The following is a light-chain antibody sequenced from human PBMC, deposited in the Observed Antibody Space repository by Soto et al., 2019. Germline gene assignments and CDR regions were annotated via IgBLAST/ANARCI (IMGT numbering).Light chain of an antibody. CDR2: WAS. CDR3: QQYYSTPWT. CDR1: QSVLYSSNNKNY. Sequence: DIVMTQSPDSLAVSLGERATINCKFSQSVLYSSNNKNYLAWYQQKPGQPPKLLIYWASTRESGVPDRFSGSGSGTDFTPTISSLQAEDVAVSYCQQYYSTPWTFGQGTKVDIK. J-gene: IGKJ1*01. V-gene: IGKV4-1*01.